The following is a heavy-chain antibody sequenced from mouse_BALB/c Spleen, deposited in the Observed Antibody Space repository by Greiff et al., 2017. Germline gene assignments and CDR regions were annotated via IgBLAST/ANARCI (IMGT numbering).Heavy chain of an antibody. D-gene: IGHD1-1*01. Sequence: VQLQQSGPELVKPGASVKISCKASGYSFTGYFMNWVMQSHGKSLEWIGRINPYNGDTFYNQKFKGKATLTVDKSSSTAHMDLRSLASEDSAVYYCARVRNYYGSSYLDYWGQGTTVTVSS. CDR2: INPYNGDT. V-gene: IGHV1-20*02. J-gene: IGHJ4*01. CDR3: ARVRNYYGSSYLDY. CDR1: GYSFTGYF.